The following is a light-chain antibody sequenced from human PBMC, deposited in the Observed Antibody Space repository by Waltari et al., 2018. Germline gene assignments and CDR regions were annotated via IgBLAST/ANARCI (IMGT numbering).Light chain of an antibody. CDR2: GKN. CDR1: SLRSYY. J-gene: IGLJ3*02. Sequence: SSELTQDPAVSVALGQTVRITFQGDSLRSYYASRYQQKPGQAPVLVIYGKNNRPSGIPDRFSGSSSGNTASLTITGAQAEDEADYYCNSRDSSGNHPPRVFGGGTKLTVL. V-gene: IGLV3-19*01. CDR3: NSRDSSGNHPPRV.